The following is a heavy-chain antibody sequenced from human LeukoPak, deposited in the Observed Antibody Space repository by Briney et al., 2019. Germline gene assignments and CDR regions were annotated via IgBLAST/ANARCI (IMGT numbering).Heavy chain of an antibody. CDR3: ARVHGGFISSWFFDY. D-gene: IGHD6-13*01. CDR1: GGSISSGSYY. CDR2: IYTSGST. V-gene: IGHV4-61*02. Sequence: SQTLSLTCTVSGGSISSGSYYWSWIRQPAGKGLEWIGRIYTSGSTNYNPSLKSRVTISVDTSKNQFSLKLSSVTAADTAVYYCARVHGGFISSWFFDYWGQGTLVTVSS. J-gene: IGHJ4*02.